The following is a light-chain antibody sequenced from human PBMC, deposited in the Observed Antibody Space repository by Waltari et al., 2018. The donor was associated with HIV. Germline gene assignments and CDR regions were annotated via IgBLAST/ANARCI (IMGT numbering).Light chain of an antibody. CDR2: EVT. Sequence: QSALTQPASVFGSPGQSITISCTGAGSDVSDYTSVSWYQQHPGKGPQPILFEVTNRPSGISIRFSGSKSGNTASLSISGLQTDDEADYSCASYTRNNTWLFGGGTKVTVL. V-gene: IGLV2-14*01. CDR3: ASYTRNNTWL. CDR1: GSDVSDYTS. J-gene: IGLJ3*02.